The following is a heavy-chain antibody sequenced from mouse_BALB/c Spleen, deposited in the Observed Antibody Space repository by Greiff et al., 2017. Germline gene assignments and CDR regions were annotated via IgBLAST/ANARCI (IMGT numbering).Heavy chain of an antibody. CDR1: GFTFSSYT. D-gene: IGHD2-3*01. J-gene: IGHJ4*01. CDR3: ARRRYDGYYCCAMDY. Sequence: EVKLVESGGGLVKPGGSLKLSCAASGFTFSSYTMSWVRQTPEKRLEWVATISSGGSYTYYPDSVKGRFTIARDNAKNTLYLQMSSLKSEDTAMYYCARRRYDGYYCCAMDYWGQGTSVTVSS. V-gene: IGHV5-6-4*01. CDR2: ISSGGSYT.